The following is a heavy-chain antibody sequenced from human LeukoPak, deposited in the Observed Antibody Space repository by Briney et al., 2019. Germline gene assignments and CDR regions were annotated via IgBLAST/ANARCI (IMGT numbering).Heavy chain of an antibody. D-gene: IGHD3-10*01. CDR2: IYYSGST. CDR1: GGSIGSYY. Sequence: SETLSLTCTVSGGSIGSYYWSWIRQPPGNGLEWIGYIYYSGSTNYNPSLKSRVTISVDTSKNQFSLKLSSVTAADTAVYYCARGGSTSYREFLYNWFDPWGQGTLVTVSS. J-gene: IGHJ5*02. CDR3: ARGGSTSYREFLYNWFDP. V-gene: IGHV4-59*01.